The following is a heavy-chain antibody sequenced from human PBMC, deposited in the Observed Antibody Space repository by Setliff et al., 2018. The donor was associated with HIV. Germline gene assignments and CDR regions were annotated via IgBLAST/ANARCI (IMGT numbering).Heavy chain of an antibody. CDR3: ARAAAGNTGPFDL. CDR2: VSSRGDT. CDR1: GGSISSSGYY. J-gene: IGHJ4*02. V-gene: IGHV4-39*07. Sequence: SETLSLTCTVSGGSISSSGYYWGWIRQPPGKGLEWIGRVSSRGDTNYNPSLKSRVTMSVDTSKNQFSLKLTSVTASDTAVYYCARAAAGNTGPFDLWGQG. D-gene: IGHD4-17*01.